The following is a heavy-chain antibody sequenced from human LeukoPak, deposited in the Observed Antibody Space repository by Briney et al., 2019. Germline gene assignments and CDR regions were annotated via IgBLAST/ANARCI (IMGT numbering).Heavy chain of an antibody. CDR2: FDPEDGET. J-gene: IGHJ4*02. CDR3: ATGGSGSYYELDY. CDR1: GYTLTELS. Sequence: ASVKVSCKVSGYTLTELSMHWVRQAPGKGLEWMGGFDPEDGETIYAQKFQGRVTMTEDTSTDTAYMELRSLRSEDTAVYYCATGGSGSYYELDYWGQGTLVTVSS. V-gene: IGHV1-24*01. D-gene: IGHD3-10*01.